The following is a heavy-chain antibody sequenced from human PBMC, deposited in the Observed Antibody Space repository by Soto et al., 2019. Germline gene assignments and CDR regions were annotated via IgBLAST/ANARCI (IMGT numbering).Heavy chain of an antibody. CDR3: ARVTPGQPNWFDP. D-gene: IGHD2-15*01. Sequence: SETLSLTCTVSGGSIGSHYWSWIRQPPGKGLEWIGYIYKNGSTYYNPSLKSRVTISVDTSKNQFSLKLSSVTAADTAVYYCARVTPGQPNWFDPSGQDPLVTVSS. CDR1: GGSIGSHY. CDR2: IYKNGST. J-gene: IGHJ5*02. V-gene: IGHV4-59*11.